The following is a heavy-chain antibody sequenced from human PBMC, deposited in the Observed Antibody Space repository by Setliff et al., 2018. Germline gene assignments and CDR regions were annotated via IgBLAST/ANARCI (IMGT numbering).Heavy chain of an antibody. CDR3: ARLSPYNTGPPFDY. Sequence: SETLSLTCSVSGDSIFDNYWSWIRQSPGRGLEWIAYISYTGSTNYNPSIKSRVTISLDTSKNHFSLNLRSVTAADTAVYYCARLSPYNTGPPFDYWGQGTLVTVSS. J-gene: IGHJ4*02. D-gene: IGHD2-8*02. V-gene: IGHV4-59*08. CDR1: GDSIFDNY. CDR2: ISYTGST.